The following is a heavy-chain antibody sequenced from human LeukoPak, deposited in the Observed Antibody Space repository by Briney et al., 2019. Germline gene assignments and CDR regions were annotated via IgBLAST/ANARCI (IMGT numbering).Heavy chain of an antibody. V-gene: IGHV1-8*01. Sequence: ASVKVSCKASGYTFTSYDINWVRQATGQGLEWMGWMNPNSGNTGYAQKFQGRVTMTRNTSISTAYMELSSLRSDDTAVYYCARVPDFGDYGPPWGQGTLVTVSS. CDR2: MNPNSGNT. J-gene: IGHJ5*02. D-gene: IGHD4-17*01. CDR3: ARVPDFGDYGPP. CDR1: GYTFTSYD.